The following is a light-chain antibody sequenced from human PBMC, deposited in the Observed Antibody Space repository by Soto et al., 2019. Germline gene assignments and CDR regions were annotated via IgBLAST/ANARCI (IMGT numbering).Light chain of an antibody. CDR1: QSVLYSSNNKNY. J-gene: IGKJ2*01. Sequence: DIVMTQSPDSLAVSLGERATINCKSSQSVLYSSNNKNYLAWYQQKPGQPPKLLIYWASTRESGVPDRFSGSGSGTDFTLTISSLQAEEVAVYYCQQYYSSPYPFGQGTKLEIK. CDR2: WAS. CDR3: QQYYSSPYP. V-gene: IGKV4-1*01.